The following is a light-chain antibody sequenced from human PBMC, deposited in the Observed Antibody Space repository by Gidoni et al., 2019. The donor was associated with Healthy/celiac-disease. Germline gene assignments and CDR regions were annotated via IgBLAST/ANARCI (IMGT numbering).Light chain of an antibody. V-gene: IGLV3-1*01. CDR2: QES. CDR1: KLGDTY. Sequence: SYELTQPPSVSVSPGQTASITCSGAKLGDTYACWYQQKPGQSPVLVIYQESKRPSGIPERFSGSNSGNTATLTISGTQAMDEADYYCQAWDSSTVVFGGGTKLTVL. J-gene: IGLJ2*01. CDR3: QAWDSSTVV.